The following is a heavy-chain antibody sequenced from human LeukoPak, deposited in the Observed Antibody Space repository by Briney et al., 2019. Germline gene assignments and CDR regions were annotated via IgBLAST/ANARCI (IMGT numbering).Heavy chain of an antibody. D-gene: IGHD6-13*01. V-gene: IGHV4-59*01. CDR3: ARVYYSSSYDYWYFDL. Sequence: NPSETLTLTCTVSGGSISRYYWSWIRQPPGKALEWIGYKDYSGSTNYNRSLKSRVTISVDTSKNQFSLKLSSVTAADTAVYYCARVYYSSSYDYWYFDLWGRGTLVTVSS. CDR2: KDYSGST. CDR1: GGSISRYY. J-gene: IGHJ2*01.